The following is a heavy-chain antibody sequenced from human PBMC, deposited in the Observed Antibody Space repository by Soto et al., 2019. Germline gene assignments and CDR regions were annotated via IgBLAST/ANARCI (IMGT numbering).Heavy chain of an antibody. D-gene: IGHD6-19*01. CDR1: VFTFSSHA. V-gene: IGHV3-23*01. J-gene: IGHJ5*02. CDR2: ISSGGDNT. CDR3: AKDMAGPGITWFDP. Sequence: PGGSLRLSCAASVFTFSSHAMSWVRQAPGKGLEWVSTISSGGDNTYSADSVKGRVTISRDNSKNTVYLQMNSLSAEDTAEYYCAKDMAGPGITWFDPWGQGTLVTVYS.